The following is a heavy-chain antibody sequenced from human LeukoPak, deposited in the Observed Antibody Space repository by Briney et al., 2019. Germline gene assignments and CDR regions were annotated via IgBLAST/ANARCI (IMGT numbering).Heavy chain of an antibody. J-gene: IGHJ4*02. CDR3: AREAYNSGSYYFDY. V-gene: IGHV3-30*04. D-gene: IGHD1-26*01. CDR2: ISYDGSNK. CDR1: GFTFSSYA. Sequence: GGSLRLSCAASGFTFSSYAMHWVRQAPGKGLEWVAVISYDGSNKYYADSVKGRFTISRDNSKNTLYLQMNSLRAEDTAVYYCAREAYNSGSYYFDYWGQGTLVTVSS.